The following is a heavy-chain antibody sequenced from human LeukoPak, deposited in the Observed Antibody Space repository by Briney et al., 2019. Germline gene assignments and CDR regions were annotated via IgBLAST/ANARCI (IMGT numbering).Heavy chain of an antibody. V-gene: IGHV5-10-1*01. Sequence: GESLRISCKGSGSSFSIYWITWVRQLPGKGLEWMGTIDPSDSYTKYSPSFEGHVTISADKSISTAYLQWSSLKASDIAMYYCARMGPVGVTNVDYWGQGTLVTVSS. CDR2: IDPSDSYT. J-gene: IGHJ4*02. D-gene: IGHD1-26*01. CDR1: GSSFSIYW. CDR3: ARMGPVGVTNVDY.